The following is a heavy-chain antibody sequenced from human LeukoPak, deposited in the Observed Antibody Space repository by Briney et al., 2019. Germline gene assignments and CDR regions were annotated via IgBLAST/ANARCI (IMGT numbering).Heavy chain of an antibody. Sequence: SVKVSCKASGGTFSTYAISWLRLAPGQGLAWMGGIIPIFRTANYAQKFQGRVTITADESTRTAYMELSSLKPDDTAVYYCARASTIGGAFHIWGQGTMVTVSS. CDR1: GGTFSTYA. CDR3: ARASTIGGAFHI. J-gene: IGHJ3*02. CDR2: IIPIFRTA. D-gene: IGHD3-10*01. V-gene: IGHV1-69*13.